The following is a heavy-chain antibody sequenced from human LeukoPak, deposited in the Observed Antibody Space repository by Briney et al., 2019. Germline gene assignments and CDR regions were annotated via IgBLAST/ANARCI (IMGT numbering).Heavy chain of an antibody. V-gene: IGHV4-30-4*01. CDR2: IYYSGST. D-gene: IGHD3-10*01. Sequence: SWIRQPPGKGLEWIGYIYYSGSTYYNPSLKSRVTISVDTSKNQFSLKLSSVTAADTAVYYCARVGFRSYYYGSGSADAPDWYFDLWGRGTLVTVSS. CDR3: ARVGFRSYYYGSGSADAPDWYFDL. J-gene: IGHJ2*01.